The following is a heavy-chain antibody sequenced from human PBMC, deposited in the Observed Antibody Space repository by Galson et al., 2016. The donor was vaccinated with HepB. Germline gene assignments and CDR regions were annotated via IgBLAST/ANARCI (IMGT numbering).Heavy chain of an antibody. D-gene: IGHD5-24*01. CDR2: IDAGNVDP. J-gene: IGHJ4*02. Sequence: SVKASCKASGYTFTSYGLHWLRQAPGQRLEWMGWIDAGNVDPKYSQKFLGRVTITRDTSATIMYMELSSLRAEDTAVYYCARGWLQFAYFDYWGQGTLVTVSS. CDR1: GYTFTSYG. CDR3: ARGWLQFAYFDY. V-gene: IGHV1-3*01.